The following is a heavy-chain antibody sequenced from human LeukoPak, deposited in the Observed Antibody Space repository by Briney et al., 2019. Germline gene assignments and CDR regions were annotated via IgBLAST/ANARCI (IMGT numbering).Heavy chain of an antibody. J-gene: IGHJ4*02. D-gene: IGHD3-3*01. V-gene: IGHV1-24*01. CDR1: GYSLTECS. Sequence: ASVTVSCTVSGYSLTECSMHWVRHAPGKGHERMGGFDLEDGETIYAQTFQGRVTTTEDTSTDKAYMELSRLRSDDTAVYYCARVLRFLEWIFDYWGQGTLVTDYS. CDR3: ARVLRFLEWIFDY. CDR2: FDLEDGET.